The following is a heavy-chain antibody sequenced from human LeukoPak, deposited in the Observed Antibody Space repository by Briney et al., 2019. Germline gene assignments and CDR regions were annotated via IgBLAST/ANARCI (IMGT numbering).Heavy chain of an antibody. CDR3: ARVGSAAAGSYFFDY. J-gene: IGHJ4*02. D-gene: IGHD6-13*01. Sequence: QAGGSLRLSCAASGFTFSSYAMTWVRQAPGKGLEWVSYISNSGRASYYTDSLKGRFTISRDNAENSLYLQMNSLRAEDTAVYYCARVGSAAAGSYFFDYWGQGTLITVSS. V-gene: IGHV3-48*04. CDR2: ISNSGRAS. CDR1: GFTFSSYA.